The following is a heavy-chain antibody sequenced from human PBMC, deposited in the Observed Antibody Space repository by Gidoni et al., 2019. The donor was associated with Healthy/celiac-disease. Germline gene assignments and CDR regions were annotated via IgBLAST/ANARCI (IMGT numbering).Heavy chain of an antibody. CDR1: GFTFSDYY. V-gene: IGHV3-11*05. D-gene: IGHD6-25*01. J-gene: IGHJ6*02. CDR2: SSSSSSYT. CDR3: ASATAAQGYYYGMDV. Sequence: QVQLVGSGGGLVKPGGSLRLSCAASGFTFSDYYMRWSRQAPGKGLEWVSYSSSSSSYTNYAESVKGRFTSSRDNAKNSLYLQMNSLRDEDTAVYYCASATAAQGYYYGMDVWGQGTTVTVSS.